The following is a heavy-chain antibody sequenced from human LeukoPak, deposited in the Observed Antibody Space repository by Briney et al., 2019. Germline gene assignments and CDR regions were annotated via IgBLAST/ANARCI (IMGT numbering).Heavy chain of an antibody. V-gene: IGHV3-21*01. J-gene: IGHJ4*02. D-gene: IGHD5-18*01. Sequence: PGGSLRLSCAASGFTFSSYSMNWVRQAPGKGLEWVSSISSSSSYIYYADSVKGRFTISRDNAKNSLYLQMNSLRAEDTAVYYCARDRSGYSYGDFDYWGQGTLVTVSS. CDR1: GFTFSSYS. CDR3: ARDRSGYSYGDFDY. CDR2: ISSSSSYI.